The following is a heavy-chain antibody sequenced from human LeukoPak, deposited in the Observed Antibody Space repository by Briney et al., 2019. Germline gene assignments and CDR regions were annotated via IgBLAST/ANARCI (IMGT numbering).Heavy chain of an antibody. J-gene: IGHJ5*02. CDR2: INHSGST. V-gene: IGHV4-34*01. D-gene: IGHD3-10*01. CDR3: AREGDLYGSGSYFS. CDR1: GGSFSGYY. Sequence: SSETLSLTCAVYGGSFSGYYWSWIRQPPGKGLEWIGEINHSGSTNYNPSLKSRVTISVDTSKNQFSLKLSSVTAADTAVYYCAREGDLYGSGSYFSWGQGTLVTVSS.